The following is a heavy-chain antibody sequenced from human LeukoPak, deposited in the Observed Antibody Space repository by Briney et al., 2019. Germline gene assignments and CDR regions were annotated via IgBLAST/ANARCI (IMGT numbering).Heavy chain of an antibody. Sequence: SETLSLTCTVSGGSISSYYWSWIRQPPGTGLEWIGYIDFSGSTNYNPSLKSRVTISVDKSKNQFSLKLSSVTAADTAMYYCAKSDDSTGYFYLGYWGQGTLVTVSS. D-gene: IGHD3-22*01. V-gene: IGHV4-59*08. CDR1: GGSISSYY. J-gene: IGHJ4*02. CDR2: IDFSGST. CDR3: AKSDDSTGYFYLGY.